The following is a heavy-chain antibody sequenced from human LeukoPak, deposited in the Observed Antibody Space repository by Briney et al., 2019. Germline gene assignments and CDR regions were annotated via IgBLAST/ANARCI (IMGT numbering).Heavy chain of an antibody. D-gene: IGHD3-22*01. V-gene: IGHV3-66*02. J-gene: IGHJ4*02. Sequence: GGSLRLSCAASGFTVSSNFMTWVRQAPGKGLEWVSVVNAGGTTYYADSVKGRFTISRDNSKNTLYLQMNSLRAEDTAVYYCAKGALSDSSGYYWVDYWGQGTLVTVSS. CDR3: AKGALSDSSGYYWVDY. CDR2: VNAGGTT. CDR1: GFTVSSNF.